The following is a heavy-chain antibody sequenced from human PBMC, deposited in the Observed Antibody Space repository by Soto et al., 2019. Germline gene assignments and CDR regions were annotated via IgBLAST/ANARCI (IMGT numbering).Heavy chain of an antibody. D-gene: IGHD2-15*01. CDR2: IIPIFGTA. CDR1: GGTFSSYA. V-gene: IGHV1-69*13. J-gene: IGHJ6*02. Sequence: SVKVSCKASGGTFSSYAISWVRQAPGQGLEWMGGIIPIFGTANYAQKFQGRVTITADESTSTAYMELSSLRSEDTAVYYCASLYCSGGSCGYYYGMDVWGQGTRVTVSS. CDR3: ASLYCSGGSCGYYYGMDV.